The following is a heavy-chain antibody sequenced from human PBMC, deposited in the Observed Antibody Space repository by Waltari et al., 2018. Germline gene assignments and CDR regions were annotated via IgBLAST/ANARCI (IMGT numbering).Heavy chain of an antibody. CDR1: GFSLSTSGVG. J-gene: IGHJ4*02. D-gene: IGHD6-13*01. CDR2: IYWNDDK. V-gene: IGHV2-5*01. CDR3: ARSTFDRRAGYSSSWYGKGGVLFDY. Sequence: QITLKESGPTLVKPTQTLTLTCTFSGFSLSTSGVGVGWIRQPPGKALEWLALIYWNDDKRYSPSLKSRLTITKDTSKNQVFLTLTNMDPVDTATYYCARSTFDRRAGYSSSWYGKGGVLFDYWGQGTLVTVSS.